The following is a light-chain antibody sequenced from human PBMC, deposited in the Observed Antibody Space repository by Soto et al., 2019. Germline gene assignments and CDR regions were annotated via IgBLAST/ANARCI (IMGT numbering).Light chain of an antibody. CDR1: SSDVGNFEQ. CDR3: SSYTWGPTLNA. V-gene: IGLV2-23*01. CDR2: EDT. J-gene: IGLJ1*01. Sequence: QSALTQPASVSGSPGQSITISCASSDVGNFEQISWYQQHPGKGPKLIIYEDTRRPSGISGRFSGSKSGNTASLTISGLQAEDEDDYYCSSYTWGPTLNAFAPGTKVTVL.